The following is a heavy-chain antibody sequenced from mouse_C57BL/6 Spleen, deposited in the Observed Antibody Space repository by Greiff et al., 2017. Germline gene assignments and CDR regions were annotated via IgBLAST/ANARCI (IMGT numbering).Heavy chain of an antibody. CDR1: GYTFTSYW. CDR3: ARRFTTVVGDAY. V-gene: IGHV1-61*01. Sequence: VQLQQPGAELVRPGSSVKLSCKASGYTFTSYWMDWVKQRPGQGLEWIGNIYPSDSETHYNQKFKDKATLTVDKSSSTAYMQLSSLTSEDSAVYYCARRFTTVVGDAYWGQGTLVTVSA. J-gene: IGHJ3*01. D-gene: IGHD1-1*01. CDR2: IYPSDSET.